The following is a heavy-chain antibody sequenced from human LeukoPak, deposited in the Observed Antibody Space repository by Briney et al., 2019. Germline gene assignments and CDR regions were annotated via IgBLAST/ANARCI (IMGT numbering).Heavy chain of an antibody. J-gene: IGHJ4*02. CDR1: GGSISSYY. Sequence: SETLSLTCTVSGGSISSYYWSWIRQPPGKGLEWIGYTHYSGSTNYNPSLKSRVTMSVDTSMNQFSLKLTSVTAADTAVYYCASYPLYCSSTSCYLIWGQGTLVTVSS. V-gene: IGHV4-59*08. D-gene: IGHD2-2*01. CDR2: THYSGST. CDR3: ASYPLYCSSTSCYLI.